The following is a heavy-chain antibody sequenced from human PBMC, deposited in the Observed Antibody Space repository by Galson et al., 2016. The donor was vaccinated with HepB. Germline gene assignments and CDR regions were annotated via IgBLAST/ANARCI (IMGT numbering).Heavy chain of an antibody. CDR3: AGVGRFGGRYEWGWLDP. D-gene: IGHD6-19*01. V-gene: IGHV4-59*01. CDR1: DDSITNYY. CDR2: IYYSGTT. Sequence: SETLSLTCTVSDDSITNYYWSWIRQPPEKGLEWIGYIYYSGTTKYNPSLKSRVTISLDTSKNRFSLKLNSVTASDTAVYYCAGVGRFGGRYEWGWLDPWGQGILVTVSS. J-gene: IGHJ5*02.